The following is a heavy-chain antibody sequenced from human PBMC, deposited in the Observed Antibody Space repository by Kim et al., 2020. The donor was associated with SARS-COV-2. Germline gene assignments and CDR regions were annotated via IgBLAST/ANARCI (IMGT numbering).Heavy chain of an antibody. D-gene: IGHD3-10*01. CDR2: GDRT. Sequence: GDRTSNADSVKGRFTISRENSRNNLYLQMNSLRDEDTAVYYCATALPSGPHWGQGTLVTVSS. CDR3: ATALPSGPH. J-gene: IGHJ4*02. V-gene: IGHV3-23*01.